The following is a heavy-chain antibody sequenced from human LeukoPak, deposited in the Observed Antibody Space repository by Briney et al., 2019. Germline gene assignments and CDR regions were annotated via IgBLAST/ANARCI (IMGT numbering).Heavy chain of an antibody. CDR3: AKDYYDFLTGFLTYLFDY. J-gene: IGHJ4*02. D-gene: IGHD3-9*01. V-gene: IGHV3-30*18. Sequence: GGSLRLSCAASGFTFSSYGMHWVRQAPGKGLERVAVISYDGSNKYYADSVKGRFTISRDNSKNTLYLQMNSLRAEDTAVYYCAKDYYDFLTGFLTYLFDYWGQGTLVTVSS. CDR1: GFTFSSYG. CDR2: ISYDGSNK.